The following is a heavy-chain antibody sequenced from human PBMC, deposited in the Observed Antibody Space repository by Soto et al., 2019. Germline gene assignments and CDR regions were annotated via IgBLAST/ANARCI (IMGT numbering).Heavy chain of an antibody. Sequence: PSETLSLTCTVSGGSISSYYWSWIRQPPGKGLEWIGYIYYSGSTNYNPSLKSRVTISVDTSKNQFSLKLSSVTAADTAVYYCARGKLPITIFGVVIANSGGYYMDVSGKGTTVTVSS. V-gene: IGHV4-59*01. CDR1: GGSISSYY. CDR2: IYYSGST. D-gene: IGHD3-3*01. CDR3: ARGKLPITIFGVVIANSGGYYMDV. J-gene: IGHJ6*03.